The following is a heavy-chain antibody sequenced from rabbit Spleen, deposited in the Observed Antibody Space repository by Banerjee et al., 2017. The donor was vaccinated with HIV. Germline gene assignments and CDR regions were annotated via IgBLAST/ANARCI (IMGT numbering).Heavy chain of an antibody. V-gene: IGHV1S45*01. CDR3: VRSYVGYQHTRLDL. J-gene: IGHJ3*01. CDR2: INAVTGKA. CDR1: GFSFSNKAV. Sequence: QEQLVESGGGLVKPGASLTLTCKASGFSFSNKAVMCWVRQAPGKELEWIACINAVTGKAVYASWAKGRFTISKTSSTTVTLQMTTLTAADTATYFCVRSYVGYQHTRLDLWGQGTLVTVS. D-gene: IGHD3-1*01.